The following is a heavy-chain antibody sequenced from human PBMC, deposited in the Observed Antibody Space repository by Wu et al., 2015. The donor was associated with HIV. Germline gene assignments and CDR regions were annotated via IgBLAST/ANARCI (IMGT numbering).Heavy chain of an antibody. CDR3: ARAHKEHDYDPNWFDP. Sequence: QVQLVQSGAEVKKPGSSVKVSCKASGGTFSSYAISWVRQAPGQGLEWMGRIIPIFGTANYAQKFQGRVTITADESTSTAYMELSSLRSEDTAVYYCARAHKEHDYDPNWFDPWGQGTLVTVSS. CDR1: GGTFSSYA. J-gene: IGHJ5*02. D-gene: IGHD4-17*01. CDR2: IIPIFGTA. V-gene: IGHV1-69*13.